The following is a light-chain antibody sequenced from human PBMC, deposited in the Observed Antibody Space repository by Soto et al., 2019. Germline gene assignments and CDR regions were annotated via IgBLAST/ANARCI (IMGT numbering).Light chain of an antibody. Sequence: QSVLTQPASVSGSPGQSITISCTGTSRDVGLYNLVSWYQQLPGKAPKLIIYEVSERPSGISDRFSGSKSDNTASLTISGLQDGDEADYYCCSYVGSSILMFGGGTKVTVL. CDR3: CSYVGSSILM. J-gene: IGLJ3*02. CDR1: SRDVGLYNL. CDR2: EVS. V-gene: IGLV2-23*02.